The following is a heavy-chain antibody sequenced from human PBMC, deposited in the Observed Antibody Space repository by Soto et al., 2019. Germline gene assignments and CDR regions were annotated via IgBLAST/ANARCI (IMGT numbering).Heavy chain of an antibody. CDR1: GFTFSSYG. CDR2: ISYDGSNK. CDR3: AKDGGDIGLMVYATRYNWFDP. D-gene: IGHD2-8*01. Sequence: GGSLRLSCAASGFTFSSYGMHWVRQAPGKGLEWVAVISYDGSNKCYADSVKGRFTISRDNSKNTLYLQMNSLRAEDTAVYYCAKDGGDIGLMVYATRYNWFDPWGQGTLVTVSS. V-gene: IGHV3-30*18. J-gene: IGHJ5*02.